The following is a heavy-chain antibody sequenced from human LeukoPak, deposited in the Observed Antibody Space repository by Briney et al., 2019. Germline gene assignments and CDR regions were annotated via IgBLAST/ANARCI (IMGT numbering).Heavy chain of an antibody. D-gene: IGHD3-3*01. CDR3: ARADFWSGYRY. CDR2: IYYSGST. Sequence: PSETLSLTCTVSGGSISSGGYYWSWIRQHPGKGLEWIGYIYYSGSTYYNPSLKSRVTISVDTSKNQFSLRLSSVTAADTAVYYCARADFWSGYRYWGQGTLVTVSS. CDR1: GGSISSGGYY. V-gene: IGHV4-31*03. J-gene: IGHJ4*02.